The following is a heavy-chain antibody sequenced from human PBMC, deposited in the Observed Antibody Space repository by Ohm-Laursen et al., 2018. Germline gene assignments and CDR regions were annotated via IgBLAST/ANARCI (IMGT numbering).Heavy chain of an antibody. CDR2: ISYDGSNK. Sequence: LRLSCAASGFTFSSYGMHWVRQAPGKGLEWVAVISYDGSNKYYADSVKGRFTISRDNSKNSLYLQMNSLRAEDTAVYYCAKGRGNNWSSYYYYGMDVWGQGTTVTVSS. CDR1: GFTFSSYG. V-gene: IGHV3-30*18. J-gene: IGHJ6*02. D-gene: IGHD1-20*01. CDR3: AKGRGNNWSSYYYYGMDV.